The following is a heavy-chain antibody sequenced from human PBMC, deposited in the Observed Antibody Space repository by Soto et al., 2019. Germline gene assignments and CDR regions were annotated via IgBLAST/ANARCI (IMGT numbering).Heavy chain of an antibody. Sequence: QVQLQESGPGLVKPSETLSLTCSVSGGSISSYYWSWIRQPPGKGLEWIGYIYDSGGTNYNPSLSSRVTISLDTSNNHFSLKLYSVTAADTAVYYCARQLGYGWFDPWGQGTLVTVSS. CDR2: IYDSGGT. V-gene: IGHV4-59*08. J-gene: IGHJ5*02. CDR3: ARQLGYGWFDP. D-gene: IGHD5-18*01. CDR1: GGSISSYY.